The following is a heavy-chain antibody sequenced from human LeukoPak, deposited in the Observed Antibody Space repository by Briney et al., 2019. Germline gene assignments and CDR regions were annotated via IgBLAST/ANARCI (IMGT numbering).Heavy chain of an antibody. CDR1: GFTFSSYA. D-gene: IGHD6-13*01. Sequence: PGRSLRLSCAASGFTFSSYAMSWVRQAPGMWLGWVSAISGSGSSTYYADSVVGRFTISRDNSKNTLYLQMSTLTAENTAVYYWAKDSPMGSGSNYWGQGTLVTVSS. V-gene: IGHV3-23*01. J-gene: IGHJ4*02. CDR3: AKDSPMGSGSNY. CDR2: ISGSGSST.